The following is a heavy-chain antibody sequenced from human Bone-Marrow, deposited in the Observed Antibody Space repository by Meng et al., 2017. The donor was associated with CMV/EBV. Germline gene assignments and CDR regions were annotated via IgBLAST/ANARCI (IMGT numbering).Heavy chain of an antibody. D-gene: IGHD6-13*01. Sequence: GSLRLSCTVSGGSISSSSYYWGWIRQPPGKGLEWIGSIYYSGSTYCNPSHKSRVTISVDTSKNQFSLKLSAVTAADTAVYYCARGVGIAAAGVDYWGQGTLVTVSS. J-gene: IGHJ4*02. CDR2: IYYSGST. CDR3: ARGVGIAAAGVDY. CDR1: GGSISSSSYY. V-gene: IGHV4-39*07.